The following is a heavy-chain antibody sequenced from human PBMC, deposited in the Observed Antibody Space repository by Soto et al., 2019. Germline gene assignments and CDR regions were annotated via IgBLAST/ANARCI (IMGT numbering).Heavy chain of an antibody. V-gene: IGHV5-51*01. CDR1: GYSFTSYW. CDR3: ALTYYDILTGYYKDFDY. CDR2: IYPGDSDT. D-gene: IGHD3-9*01. Sequence: GESLKISCKGSGYSFTSYWIGWVRQMPGKGLEWKGIIYPGDSDTRYSPSFQGQVTISADKSISTAYLQWSILKASDTAMYYCALTYYDILTGYYKDFDYWGQGTLVTAPQ. J-gene: IGHJ4*02.